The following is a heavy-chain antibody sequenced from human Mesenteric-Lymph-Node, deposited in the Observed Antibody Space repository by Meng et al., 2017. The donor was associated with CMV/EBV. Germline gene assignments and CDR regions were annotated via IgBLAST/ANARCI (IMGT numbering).Heavy chain of an antibody. CDR2: ISSSGSTI. V-gene: IGHV3-11*04. J-gene: IGHJ6*02. D-gene: IGHD2-2*01. CDR1: GFTFSDYW. CDR3: ARLYCSSTSCYSLYGMDV. Sequence: GESLKISCPASGFTFSDYWMHWVRQAPGKGLEWVSYISSSGSTIYYADSVKGRFTISRDNAKNSLYLQMNSLRAEDTAVYYCARLYCSSTSCYSLYGMDVWGQGTTVTVSS.